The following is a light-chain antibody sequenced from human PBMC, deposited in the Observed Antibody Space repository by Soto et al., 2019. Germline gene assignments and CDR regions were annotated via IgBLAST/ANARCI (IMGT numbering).Light chain of an antibody. Sequence: QSALTQPASVSGSPGQSITISCTGTSSDIGTYIYVSWYQQHPGQAPKLIIYEATNRPSGVSNRFSGSKSGNTASLTISGLQAEDEADYYCSSYTTSSTLAFGGGTKLTVL. CDR2: EAT. V-gene: IGLV2-14*01. CDR1: SSDIGTYIY. CDR3: SSYTTSSTLA. J-gene: IGLJ3*02.